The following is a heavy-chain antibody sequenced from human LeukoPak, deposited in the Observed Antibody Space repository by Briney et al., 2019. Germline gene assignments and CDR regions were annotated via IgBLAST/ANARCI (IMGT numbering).Heavy chain of an antibody. CDR1: GFTFSTYA. D-gene: IGHD6-13*01. Sequence: GRSLRLSCEASGFTFSTYAMHWVRQAPGKGLEWVALISHDGSDKNYADSVRGRFTISRDNSNSTLYLQMDSLRGDDAAVYYCAKAVGSISWSFDYWGQGTLVTVSS. J-gene: IGHJ4*02. V-gene: IGHV3-30*18. CDR3: AKAVGSISWSFDY. CDR2: ISHDGSDK.